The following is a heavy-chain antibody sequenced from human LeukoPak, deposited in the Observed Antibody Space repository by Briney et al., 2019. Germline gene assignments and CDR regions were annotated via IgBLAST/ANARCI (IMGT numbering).Heavy chain of an antibody. J-gene: IGHJ4*02. V-gene: IGHV4-39*01. D-gene: IGHD6-19*01. CDR1: GGSIRSSSYY. CDR2: ICYSGSP. CDR3: ARQVVAVAGTGYFDY. Sequence: SSETLSLTCTVSGGSIRSSSYYWGWIRQPPGKGLEWIGSICYSGSPYYNASLKSRGTISVDTSKNQFSLKLNSVTAADTAVYFCARQVVAVAGTGYFDYWGQGTLVTVSS.